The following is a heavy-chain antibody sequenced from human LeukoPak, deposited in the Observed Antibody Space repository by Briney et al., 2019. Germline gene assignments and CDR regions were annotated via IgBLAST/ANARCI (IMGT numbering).Heavy chain of an antibody. Sequence: PGGSLRLSCAASGFTFSSYAMHWVRQAPGKGLEYVSAISSNGGSTYYANSVKGRFTISRDNSKNTLYLQMGSLRAEDMAVYYCARDYDYAWGSYRFDGFDIWGQGTMVTVSS. CDR3: ARDYDYAWGSYRFDGFDI. V-gene: IGHV3-64*01. CDR1: GFTFSSYA. D-gene: IGHD3-16*02. J-gene: IGHJ3*02. CDR2: ISSNGGST.